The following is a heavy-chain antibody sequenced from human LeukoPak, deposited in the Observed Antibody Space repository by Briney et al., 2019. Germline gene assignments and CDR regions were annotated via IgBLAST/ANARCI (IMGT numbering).Heavy chain of an antibody. V-gene: IGHV4-34*01. CDR3: ARGGRRDGYNYFDY. CDR1: GGSFSGYY. CDR2: INHSGST. D-gene: IGHD5-24*01. Sequence: KASETLSLTCAVYGGSFSGYYWSWIRQPPGKGLEWIGEINHSGSTNYNPSLKSRVTISVDTPKNQFSLKLSSVTAADTAVYYCARGGRRDGYNYFDYWGQGTLVTVSS. J-gene: IGHJ4*02.